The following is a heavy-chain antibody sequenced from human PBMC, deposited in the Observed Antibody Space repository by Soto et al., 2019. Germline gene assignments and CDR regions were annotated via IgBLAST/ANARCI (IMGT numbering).Heavy chain of an antibody. V-gene: IGHV1-18*01. CDR3: VRVGSTDHDRVGLD. Sequence: QVQLVQSGAEVKKPGASVKVSCKTSGYTFTNFGISWVRQAPGQGFEWLGWISGNSGRTYYAQKFQGRVTMTRDTSTNTAYMELRSLTSDDTAVFYCVRVGSTDHDRVGLDWGRGTLVTVSS. CDR2: ISGNSGRT. CDR1: GYTFTNFG. D-gene: IGHD3-10*01. J-gene: IGHJ4*02.